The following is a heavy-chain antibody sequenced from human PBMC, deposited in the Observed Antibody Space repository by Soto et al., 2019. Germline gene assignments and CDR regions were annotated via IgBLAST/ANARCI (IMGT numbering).Heavy chain of an antibody. J-gene: IGHJ6*02. CDR1: GGSISSSSYY. Sequence: QLQLQESGPGLVKPSETLSLTCTVSGGSISSSSYYWGWIRQPPGKGLEWIGSIYYSGSTYYNPSHKGRVPTSXXTXQXXLALNLRSVPAADTAVYDCARHSSGWYSCYYGMDVWGQGTTVTVSS. CDR3: ARHSSGWYSCYYGMDV. D-gene: IGHD6-19*01. V-gene: IGHV4-39*01. CDR2: IYYSGST.